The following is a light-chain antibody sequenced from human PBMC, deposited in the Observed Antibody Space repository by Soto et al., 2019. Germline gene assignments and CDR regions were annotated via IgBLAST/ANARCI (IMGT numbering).Light chain of an antibody. CDR3: QQYNNWPPIT. V-gene: IGKV3-15*01. CDR2: AAS. CDR1: QSVSSSY. J-gene: IGKJ5*01. Sequence: EIVLAQSPGTLSLSTGERATLSCRPSQSVSSSYLAWYQQKPGQAPRLLIYAASTRATGIPARFSGSGSGTEFTLTISSLQSEDFAVYYCQQYNNWPPITFGQGTRLEIK.